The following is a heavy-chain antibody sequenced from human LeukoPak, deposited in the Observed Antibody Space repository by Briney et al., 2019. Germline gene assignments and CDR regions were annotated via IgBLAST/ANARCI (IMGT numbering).Heavy chain of an antibody. Sequence: PGRSLRLSCSVSGFTFSSYAMHWVRQAPGKGLEYVSAISSNGGSTYYADSVKGRFTISRDNTNNTLYLQMSSLRAEDTAVYYCVKGLRYFDWSRFDPRGQGTLVTVSS. CDR1: GFTFSSYA. CDR3: VKGLRYFDWSRFDP. CDR2: ISSNGGST. V-gene: IGHV3-64D*06. D-gene: IGHD3-9*01. J-gene: IGHJ5*02.